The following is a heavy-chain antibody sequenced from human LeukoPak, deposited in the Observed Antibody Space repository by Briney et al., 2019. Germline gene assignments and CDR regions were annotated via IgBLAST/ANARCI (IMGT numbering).Heavy chain of an antibody. J-gene: IGHJ4*02. CDR2: FHYSGS. CDR1: GGSISHYY. V-gene: IGHV4-59*08. CDR3: ARHKNVYTNGWYF. Sequence: SETLSLTCTVSGGSISHYYWSCIRQTPGPGREWIVYFHYSGSNYNPSLKSRVTLSLDTSMTEFSLTLSSVTAADTASYYGARHKNVYTNGWYFWGRGTLVTVSS. D-gene: IGHD6-19*01.